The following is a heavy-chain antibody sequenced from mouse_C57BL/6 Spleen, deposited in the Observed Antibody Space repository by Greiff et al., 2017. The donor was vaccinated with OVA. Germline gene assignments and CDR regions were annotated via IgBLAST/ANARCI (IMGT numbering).Heavy chain of an antibody. CDR1: GYTFTSYW. CDR2: IHPNSGST. CDR3: ARGGYSNEDYAMDY. V-gene: IGHV1-64*01. Sequence: QVQLQQPGAELVKPGASVKLSCKASGYTFTSYWMHWVKQRPGQGLEWIGMIHPNSGSTNYNEKFKSKATLTVDKSSSTAYMQLSSLTSEDSAVYYCARGGYSNEDYAMDYWGQGTSVTVSS. J-gene: IGHJ4*01. D-gene: IGHD2-5*01.